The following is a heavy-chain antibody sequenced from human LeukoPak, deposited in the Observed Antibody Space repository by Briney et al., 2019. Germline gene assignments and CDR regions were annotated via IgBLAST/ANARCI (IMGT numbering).Heavy chain of an antibody. CDR2: IYYTGST. Sequence: SETLSLTCTVSGGSISSAGYYWSWIRQHPGKGLEWIGYIYYTGSTYYNPSLKSRVTISLDTSKNQFSLKLSSVTAADTAVYYCAREEMATMIWGQGTLVTVSS. CDR1: GGSISSAGYY. V-gene: IGHV4-31*03. J-gene: IGHJ4*02. CDR3: AREEMATMI. D-gene: IGHD5-24*01.